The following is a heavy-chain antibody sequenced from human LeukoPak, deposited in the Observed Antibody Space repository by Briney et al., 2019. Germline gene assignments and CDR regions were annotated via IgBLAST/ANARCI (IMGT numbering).Heavy chain of an antibody. CDR3: TTDPSSLLLWFGELLTPGY. CDR2: ISSSSSYI. J-gene: IGHJ4*02. V-gene: IGHV3-21*01. CDR1: GFTFSSYS. Sequence: GSLRLSCAASGFTFSSYSMNWVRQAPGKGLEWVSSISSSSSYIYYADSVKGRFTISRDNAKNSLYLQMNSLRAEDTAVYYCTTDPSSLLLWFGELLTPGYWGQGTLVTVSS. D-gene: IGHD3-10*01.